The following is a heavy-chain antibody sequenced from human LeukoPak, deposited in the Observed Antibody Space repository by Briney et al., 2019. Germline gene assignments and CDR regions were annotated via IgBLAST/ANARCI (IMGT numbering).Heavy chain of an antibody. Sequence: ASVKVSCKVSGYILSELSMHWERQAPGKGLEWMGGFDPEDDERIFAQKFQGRVTMTEDTSTDTAYMELSSLRSEDTAVYYCAAELMSGHFDHWGQGTLVTVSS. V-gene: IGHV1-24*01. CDR1: GYILSELS. CDR2: FDPEDDER. J-gene: IGHJ4*02. CDR3: AAELMSGHFDH. D-gene: IGHD3-3*01.